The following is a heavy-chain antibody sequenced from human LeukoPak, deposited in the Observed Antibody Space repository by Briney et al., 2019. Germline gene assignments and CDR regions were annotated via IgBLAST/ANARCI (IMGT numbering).Heavy chain of an antibody. CDR2: IYYSGST. J-gene: IGHJ3*02. CDR3: ARGSIVGATRAFDI. D-gene: IGHD1-26*01. CDR1: GGSISSYY. Sequence: SETLSLTCTVSGGSISSYYWSWLRQPPGKGLEWIGYIYYSGSTNYNPSLKSRVTISVDTSKNQFSLKLSSVTAADTAVYYCARGSIVGATRAFDIWGQGTMVTVSS. V-gene: IGHV4-59*01.